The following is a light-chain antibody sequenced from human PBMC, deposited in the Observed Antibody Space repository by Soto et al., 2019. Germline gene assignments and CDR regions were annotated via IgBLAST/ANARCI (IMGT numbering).Light chain of an antibody. CDR3: SSYEGSNTFV. CDR2: EVS. Sequence: QSVVTQPPSAPGPPGQSVTISGTGTSGNVGGYNYVSWYQQHPGKAPKLMIYEVSKRPSGVPDRFSGSKSGNTASLTVSGLQAEDEADYYCSSYEGSNTFVFGTGTKVTVL. CDR1: SGNVGGYNY. J-gene: IGLJ1*01. V-gene: IGLV2-8*01.